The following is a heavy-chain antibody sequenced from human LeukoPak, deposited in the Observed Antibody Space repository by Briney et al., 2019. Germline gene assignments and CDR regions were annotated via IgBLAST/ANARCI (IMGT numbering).Heavy chain of an antibody. J-gene: IGHJ4*02. D-gene: IGHD1-26*01. V-gene: IGHV5-51*01. CDR2: IYPGDSDT. Sequence: GESLKISCKGSGYSFTNYWIGWVRQMPGKGLEWMGIIYPGDSDTRYSPSFQGQVTISTDKSISTAYLRWSSLKASDTAMYYCVIRYCGSYNDYWGQGTLVTVSS. CDR3: VIRYCGSYNDY. CDR1: GYSFTNYW.